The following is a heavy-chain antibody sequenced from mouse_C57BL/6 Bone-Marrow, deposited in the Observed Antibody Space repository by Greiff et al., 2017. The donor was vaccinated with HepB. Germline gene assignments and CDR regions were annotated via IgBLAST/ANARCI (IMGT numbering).Heavy chain of an antibody. V-gene: IGHV1-64*01. D-gene: IGHD2-1*01. CDR1: GYTFTSYW. J-gene: IGHJ3*01. CDR2: IHPNSGST. Sequence: QVQLQQPGAELVKPGASVKLSCKASGYTFTSYWMHWVKQRPGQGLEWIGMIHPNSGSTNYNEKFNSKATLTVDKSSSTAYMQLSSLTSEDSAVYYCARFYYGNSWFAYWGQGTLVTVSA. CDR3: ARFYYGNSWFAY.